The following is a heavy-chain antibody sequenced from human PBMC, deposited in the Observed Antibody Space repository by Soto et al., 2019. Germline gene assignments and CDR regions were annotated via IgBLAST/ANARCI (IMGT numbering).Heavy chain of an antibody. CDR2: IYSGGST. V-gene: IGHV3-66*01. Sequence: EVQLVESGGGLVQPGGSLRLSCAASGSTVSSNYMSWVRQAPGKGLEWVSVIYSGGSTYYADSVKGRFTISRDNSKNTLYLQMNSLRAEDTAVYYCARGLGVILYYFDYWGQGTLVTVSS. CDR3: ARGLGVILYYFDY. J-gene: IGHJ4*02. CDR1: GSTVSSNY. D-gene: IGHD2-21*01.